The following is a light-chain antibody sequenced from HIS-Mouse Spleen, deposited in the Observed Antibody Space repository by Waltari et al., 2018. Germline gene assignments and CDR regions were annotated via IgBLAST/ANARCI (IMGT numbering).Light chain of an antibody. CDR3: CSYAGSYTFPYV. CDR1: SSDFGGYNY. CDR2: DVS. Sequence: QSALTQPRSVSGSPGQSVTISCTGTSSDFGGYNYVSWYQQHPGKAPKLRIYDVSKRPSGVPDRFSGSKSGNTASLTISGLQAEDEADYYCCSYAGSYTFPYVFGTGTKVTVL. J-gene: IGLJ1*01. V-gene: IGLV2-11*01.